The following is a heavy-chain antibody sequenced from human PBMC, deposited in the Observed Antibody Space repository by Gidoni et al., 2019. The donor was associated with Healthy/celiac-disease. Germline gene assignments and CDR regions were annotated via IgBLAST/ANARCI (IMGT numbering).Heavy chain of an antibody. V-gene: IGHV3-30*04. J-gene: IGHJ4*02. CDR2: ISYDGSNK. Sequence: QVQLVESGGGVVQPGRSLRLSCAASGFTFSSYAMHWVRQAPGKGLEWVAVISYDGSNKYYADSVKGRFTISRDNSKNTLYLQMNSLRAEDTAVYYCARSRYSSSWNFDYWGQGTLVTVSS. CDR1: GFTFSSYA. CDR3: ARSRYSSSWNFDY. D-gene: IGHD6-13*01.